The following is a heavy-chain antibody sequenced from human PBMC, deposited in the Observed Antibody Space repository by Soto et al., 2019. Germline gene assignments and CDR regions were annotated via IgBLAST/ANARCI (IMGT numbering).Heavy chain of an antibody. J-gene: IGHJ3*02. V-gene: IGHV3-30*18. CDR2: ISYDGSDK. Sequence: QVQLVESGGGVVQPGRSLRLSCAASGSTFSSYGMNWVRQAPGKGLEWVAVISYDGSDKYYADSVKGRFTISRDNSKNTLYLQMNSLRAEDTAVYYCAKNRGYNYGLDAFDIWGQGTRVTVSA. CDR3: AKNRGYNYGLDAFDI. D-gene: IGHD5-18*01. CDR1: GSTFSSYG.